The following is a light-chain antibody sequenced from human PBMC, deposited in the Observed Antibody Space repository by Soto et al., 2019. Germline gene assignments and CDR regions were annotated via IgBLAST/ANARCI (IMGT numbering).Light chain of an antibody. CDR2: AAS. CDR1: QIVVNGF. CDR3: QQYGDSLPYT. J-gene: IGKJ2*01. V-gene: IGKV3-20*01. Sequence: EIVLTQSPGTLSLSPGERATLSCGASQIVVNGFLAWYQQRVGQAPRLLIYAASSRATGVSDRFSGSGSGTEFTLTISRLEPEDFAVYYCQQYGDSLPYTFGQGTKIDIK.